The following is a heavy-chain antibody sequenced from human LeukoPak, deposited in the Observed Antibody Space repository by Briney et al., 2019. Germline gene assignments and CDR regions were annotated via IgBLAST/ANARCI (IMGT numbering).Heavy chain of an antibody. J-gene: IGHJ5*02. D-gene: IGHD3-3*01. CDR2: IYHSGST. CDR1: GGSISSSNW. V-gene: IGHV4-4*02. Sequence: PSETLSLTCAVSGGSISSSNWWSWVRQPPGKGLEWIGEIYHSGSTNYNPSLKSRVTISVDKSKNQFSLKLSSVTAADTAVYYCARYNYDFWSGYSKWFDPWGQGTLVTVSS. CDR3: ARYNYDFWSGYSKWFDP.